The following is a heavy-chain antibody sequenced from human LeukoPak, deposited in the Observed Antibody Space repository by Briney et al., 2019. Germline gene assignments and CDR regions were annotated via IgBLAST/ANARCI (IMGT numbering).Heavy chain of an antibody. CDR2: ILSDGSKT. CDR1: GFTFSSDA. Sequence: GGSLRLSCAASGFTFSSDAMHWVRQAPGKGLEWVAIILSDGSKTYYPDSVRGRFTISRDNSKNTLYLQMNSLRDEDTAVYYCARGAGYNYPYYFDYWGQGTLVTVSS. CDR3: ARGAGYNYPYYFDY. V-gene: IGHV3-30*02. J-gene: IGHJ4*02. D-gene: IGHD5-24*01.